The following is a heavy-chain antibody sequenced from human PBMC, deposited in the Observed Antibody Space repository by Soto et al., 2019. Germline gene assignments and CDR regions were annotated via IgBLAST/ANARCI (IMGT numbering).Heavy chain of an antibody. Sequence: SETLSLTCTVSGGSISSYYWSWIRQPPGKGLEWIGYIYYSGSTNYNPSLKSRVTISVDTSKNQSSLKLSSVTAADTAVYYRAREGNILANAFDIWGQGTMVTVSS. CDR3: AREGNILANAFDI. V-gene: IGHV4-59*01. CDR1: GGSISSYY. J-gene: IGHJ3*02. CDR2: IYYSGST. D-gene: IGHD3-10*01.